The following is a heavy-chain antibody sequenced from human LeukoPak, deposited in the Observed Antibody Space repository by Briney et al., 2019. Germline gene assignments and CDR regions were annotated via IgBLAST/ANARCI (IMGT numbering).Heavy chain of an antibody. CDR1: GGSSNFDF. Sequence: PSETLSLTCAASGGSSNFDFWTWVRQFPGKGLEWIGEIDQSGNTNYNPSLKSRVTMSFDMSNNQLSLKLKSVNAADTAVYFCARGFIAVAGTALNWFDPWGPGTQVTVSS. V-gene: IGHV4-34*01. J-gene: IGHJ5*02. D-gene: IGHD6-19*01. CDR3: ARGFIAVAGTALNWFDP. CDR2: IDQSGNT.